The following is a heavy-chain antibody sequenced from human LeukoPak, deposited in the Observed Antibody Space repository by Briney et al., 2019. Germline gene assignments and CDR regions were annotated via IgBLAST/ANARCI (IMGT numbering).Heavy chain of an antibody. V-gene: IGHV1-18*01. D-gene: IGHD3-22*01. CDR3: ARAEVGSYYYDSSGYGY. CDR1: GYTFTSYG. J-gene: IGHJ4*02. CDR2: ISAYNGNT. Sequence: ASMKVSCKASGYTFTSYGISWVRQAPGQGLEWMGWISAYNGNTNYAQKLQGRVTMTTDTSTSTAYMELRSLRSDDTAVYYCARAEVGSYYYDSSGYGYWGQGTLVTVSS.